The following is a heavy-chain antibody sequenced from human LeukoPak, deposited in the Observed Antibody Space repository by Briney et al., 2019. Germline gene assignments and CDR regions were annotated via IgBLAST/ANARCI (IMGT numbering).Heavy chain of an antibody. CDR3: ARHALNTYYYGSGSYPPNYFDY. CDR1: GGSISSSSYY. V-gene: IGHV4-39*01. Sequence: PSETLSLTCTVSGGSISSSSYYWGWIRQPPGKGLEWIGSTYYSGSTYYNPSLKSRVTISVDTSKNQFSLKLSSVTAVDTAVYYCARHALNTYYYGSGSYPPNYFDYWGQGTLVTVSS. CDR2: TYYSGST. J-gene: IGHJ4*02. D-gene: IGHD3-10*01.